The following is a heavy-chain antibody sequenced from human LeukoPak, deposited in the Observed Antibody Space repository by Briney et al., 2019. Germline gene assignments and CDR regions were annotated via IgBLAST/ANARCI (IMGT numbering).Heavy chain of an antibody. V-gene: IGHV3-13*01. Sequence: GGSLRLSCAASGFTFSSYDMNWVRQITGKGLERVSRIGAAGDTNYPGSVKGRFTISRENAKKSLYLQMNSLRAGDTAMYFCTRGQPGGFDIWGQGTMVTVSS. D-gene: IGHD3-10*01. J-gene: IGHJ3*02. CDR1: GFTFSSYD. CDR2: IGAAGDT. CDR3: TRGQPGGFDI.